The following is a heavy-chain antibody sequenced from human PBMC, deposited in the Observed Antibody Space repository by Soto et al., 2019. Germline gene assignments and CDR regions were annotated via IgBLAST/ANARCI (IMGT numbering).Heavy chain of an antibody. J-gene: IGHJ4*02. D-gene: IGHD2-15*01. CDR2: INHSGST. Sequence: PSETLSLTCAVYGGSFSGYYWSWIRQPPGKGLEWIGEINHSGSTNYNPSLKGRVTISVDTSKNQFSLKLSSVTAADTAVYYCARRWGRSLDYWGQGTLVTVSS. CDR1: GGSFSGYY. V-gene: IGHV4-34*01. CDR3: ARRWGRSLDY.